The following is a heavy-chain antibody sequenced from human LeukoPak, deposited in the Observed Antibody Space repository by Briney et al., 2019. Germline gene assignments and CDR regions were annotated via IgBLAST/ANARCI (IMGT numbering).Heavy chain of an antibody. J-gene: IGHJ5*02. CDR2: IYYVGST. Sequence: SETLSLTCTVSGGSISSSGYYWGWIRQPPGKGLEWIGNIYYVGSTYYNPSLNSRVTISVDTSKNQFSLKLNSVTAADTAVYYCARADCSGGSCYGLSWFDPWGQGTLVTVSS. V-gene: IGHV4-39*07. D-gene: IGHD2-15*01. CDR1: GGSISSSGYY. CDR3: ARADCSGGSCYGLSWFDP.